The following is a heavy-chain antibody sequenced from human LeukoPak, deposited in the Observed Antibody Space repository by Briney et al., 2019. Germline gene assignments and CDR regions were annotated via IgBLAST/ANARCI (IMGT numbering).Heavy chain of an antibody. V-gene: IGHV1-46*03. J-gene: IGHJ4*02. D-gene: IGHD3-3*01. CDR3: ASTITFYDFWAEY. CDR1: GYTFTSYY. Sequence: SVKVSCKASGYTFTSYYMHWVRQAPGQGLEWMGMINPSGGSTSYAQQFQGRVTMTRDTTTSTVYMELSSLRSDDTAVYYCASTITFYDFWAEYWGQGTLVTVSS. CDR2: INPSGGST.